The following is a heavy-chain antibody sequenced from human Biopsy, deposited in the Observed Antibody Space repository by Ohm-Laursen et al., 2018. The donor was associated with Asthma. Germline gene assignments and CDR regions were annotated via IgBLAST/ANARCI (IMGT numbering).Heavy chain of an antibody. CDR2: IKHDGSEK. CDR1: GFTFGDYW. D-gene: IGHD3-3*02. CDR3: ARTFHFWSPYHAEPYQL. J-gene: IGHJ1*01. V-gene: IGHV3-7*01. Sequence: GSLRLSCTASGFTFGDYWMSWVRQVPGKGLEWVANIKHDGSEKNHVDSLKGRFTISRDNAKNSLYLQMNSLRAEDTAVYYCARTFHFWSPYHAEPYQLWGQGPLVTVSS.